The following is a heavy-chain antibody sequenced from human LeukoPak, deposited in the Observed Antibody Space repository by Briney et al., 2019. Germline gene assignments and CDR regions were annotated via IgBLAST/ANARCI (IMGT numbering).Heavy chain of an antibody. Sequence: SETLSLACTVSGYSISRGYSWGWIRQPPGKGLEWIGNIYHSGSTNYSPSLKSRVTISVDTSKNQFSLKLSSVTAADTAVYYCARHTVTSDYWGQGTLVTVSS. CDR2: IYHSGST. CDR1: GYSISRGYS. V-gene: IGHV4-38-2*02. J-gene: IGHJ4*02. CDR3: ARHTVTSDY. D-gene: IGHD4-17*01.